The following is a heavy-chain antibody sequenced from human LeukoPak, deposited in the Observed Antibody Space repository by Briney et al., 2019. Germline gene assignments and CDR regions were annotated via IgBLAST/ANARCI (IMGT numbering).Heavy chain of an antibody. CDR2: ISSDGTDT. J-gene: IGHJ4*02. V-gene: IGHV3-74*01. CDR3: VGDILVMGY. CDR1: GFTFSGYW. D-gene: IGHD2-8*02. Sequence: RGSLRLSCAASGFTFSGYWMHWVRQAPEKGLVWVSGISSDGTDTNYADSVKGRFTISRDNAKSTLYLQMNSLRADDTAVYYCVGDILVMGYWGQGTPVTVSS.